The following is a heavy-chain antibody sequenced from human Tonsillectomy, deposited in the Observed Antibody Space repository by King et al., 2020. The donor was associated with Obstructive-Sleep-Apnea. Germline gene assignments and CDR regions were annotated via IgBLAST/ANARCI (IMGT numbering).Heavy chain of an antibody. CDR2: IYYSGST. V-gene: IGHV4-59*01. D-gene: IGHD3-22*01. CDR1: GGSISSYY. CDR3: ARDRYYDSSGYYALDI. Sequence: QLQESGPGLVKPSETLSLTCTVSGGSISSYYWSWIRQPPGKGLEWIGYIYYSGSTNYNPSLKSRVTISVDTSKNQFYLKLSSVTAADTAVYYCARDRYYDSSGYYALDIWGQGTMVTVSS. J-gene: IGHJ3*02.